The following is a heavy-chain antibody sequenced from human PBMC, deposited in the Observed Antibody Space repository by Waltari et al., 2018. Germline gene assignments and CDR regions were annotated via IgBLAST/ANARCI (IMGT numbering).Heavy chain of an antibody. CDR3: ARTHDYIWGSYLGYFDC. V-gene: IGHV4-59*01. D-gene: IGHD3-16*02. Sequence: VQLQESGPGLVKPSETLSLTCTVSGGSISSYYWSWIRQPPGKGLEWIGYIYYSGSTNYNPSLKSRVTISVDTSKNQFSLKLSSVTAADTAVYYCARTHDYIWGSYLGYFDCWGQGTLVTVSS. CDR1: GGSISSYY. J-gene: IGHJ4*02. CDR2: IYYSGST.